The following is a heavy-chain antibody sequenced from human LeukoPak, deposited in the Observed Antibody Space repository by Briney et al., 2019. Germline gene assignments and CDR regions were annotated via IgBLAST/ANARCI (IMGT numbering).Heavy chain of an antibody. CDR1: AFTFSSYA. Sequence: PGGSLRLSCAASAFTFSSYAISWVRQAPGKGLEWVSSISGSGGSTYYADSVKGRFTISRDNSKNTLYLQMDSLRAEDTAIYYCAKVRSSTWPYYFDYWGQGTLVTVSS. J-gene: IGHJ4*02. CDR3: AKVRSSTWPYYFDY. D-gene: IGHD6-13*01. V-gene: IGHV3-23*01. CDR2: ISGSGGST.